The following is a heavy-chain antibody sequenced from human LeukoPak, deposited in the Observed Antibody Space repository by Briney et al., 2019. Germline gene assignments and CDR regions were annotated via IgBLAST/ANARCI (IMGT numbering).Heavy chain of an antibody. CDR1: GFTFDDYG. CDR2: INWNGGST. Sequence: GGSLRLSCAASGFTFDDYGMSWVRQAPGKGLEWVSGINWNGGSTGYADSVKGRFTISRDNAKNPLYLQMNSLRAEDTALYYCARDGNYYDSSGYKGDFDYWGQGTLVTVSS. V-gene: IGHV3-20*04. CDR3: ARDGNYYDSSGYKGDFDY. D-gene: IGHD3-22*01. J-gene: IGHJ4*02.